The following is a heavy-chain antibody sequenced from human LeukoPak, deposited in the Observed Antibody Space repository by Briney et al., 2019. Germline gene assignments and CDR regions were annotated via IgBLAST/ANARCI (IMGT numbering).Heavy chain of an antibody. CDR2: ISYDGSNK. CDR3: ATGYSAWSFGY. V-gene: IGHV3-30-3*01. J-gene: IGHJ4*02. Sequence: GGSLRLSWAASGVTFSSYAMYWVRQAPGKGLDWVAVISYDGSNKYYADSVKGRFTISRDNSKNTLYLQMNSLRAEDTAMYFCATGYSAWSFGYWGQGTLVTVSS. D-gene: IGHD6-19*01. CDR1: GVTFSSYA.